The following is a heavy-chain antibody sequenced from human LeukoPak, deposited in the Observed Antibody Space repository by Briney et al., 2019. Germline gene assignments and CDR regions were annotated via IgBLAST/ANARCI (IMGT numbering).Heavy chain of an antibody. J-gene: IGHJ4*02. V-gene: IGHV3-30-3*01. CDR1: GFTFSSYA. D-gene: IGHD3-16*01. Sequence: PGRSLRLSCAASGFTFSSYAMHWVRQAPGKGLEWVAVISYDGSNKYYADSVKGRFTISRDNSKNTLYLQMNSLRAEDTAVYYCARLRDLALDYWGQGTLVTVSS. CDR3: ARLRDLALDY. CDR2: ISYDGSNK.